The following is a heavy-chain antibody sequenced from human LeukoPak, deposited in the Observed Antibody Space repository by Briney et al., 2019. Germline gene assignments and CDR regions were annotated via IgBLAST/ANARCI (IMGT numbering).Heavy chain of an antibody. CDR3: AREGSQSASGTYPGND. CDR1: GFMLSSYW. D-gene: IGHD1-26*01. J-gene: IGHJ4*02. V-gene: IGHV3-7*01. Sequence: GGSLRLSCAASGFMLSSYWMSWVRQAPGKGLEWVANIKQDGSEKYYVDSVKGRFTISRDNAKNSLFLQMNRLRAEDTAVYFCAREGSQSASGTYPGNDWGQGTLVTVSS. CDR2: IKQDGSEK.